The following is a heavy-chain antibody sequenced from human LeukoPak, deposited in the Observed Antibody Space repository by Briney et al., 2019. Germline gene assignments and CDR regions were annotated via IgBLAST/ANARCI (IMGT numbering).Heavy chain of an antibody. CDR3: TGNYYGSGSYADFDY. D-gene: IGHD3-10*01. V-gene: IGHV3-73*01. J-gene: IGHJ4*02. CDR1: GFTFSSYE. Sequence: PGGSLRLSCAASGFTFSSYEMNWVGQAPGKGLEWVGRIRSTVNGYATAYATSVKGRFTISRDDSKNTAYLQMDSLKTEDTAVYYCTGNYYGSGSYADFDYWGQGTLVTVSS. CDR2: IRSTVNGYAT.